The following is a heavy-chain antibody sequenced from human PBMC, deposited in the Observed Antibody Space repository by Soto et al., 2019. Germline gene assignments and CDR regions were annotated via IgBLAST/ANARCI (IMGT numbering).Heavy chain of an antibody. CDR3: AREALLRLYYYYGMDV. V-gene: IGHV1-18*01. J-gene: IGHJ6*02. CDR1: GYTFTSYG. D-gene: IGHD1-26*01. CDR2: ISAYNGNT. Sequence: QVQLVQSGAEVKKPGASVKVSCKASGYTFTSYGISWVRQAPGQGLEWMGWISAYNGNTNYAQKLQGRVTMTTDTXPXIAYMELRSLRSDDTAVYYCAREALLRLYYYYGMDVWGQGTTVTVSS.